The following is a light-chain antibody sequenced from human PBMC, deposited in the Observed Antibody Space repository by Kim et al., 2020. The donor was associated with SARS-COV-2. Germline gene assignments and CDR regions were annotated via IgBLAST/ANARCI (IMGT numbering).Light chain of an antibody. V-gene: IGKV1-27*01. Sequence: ASVGDRVTISCRASQGISNYLAWYQQKPGKVPKLLSYAASTLQSGVPSRFSGSGSGTDFTLTISNLQPEDVATYYCQKYNSAPRTFGQGTKVDIK. CDR3: QKYNSAPRT. CDR1: QGISNY. J-gene: IGKJ1*01. CDR2: AAS.